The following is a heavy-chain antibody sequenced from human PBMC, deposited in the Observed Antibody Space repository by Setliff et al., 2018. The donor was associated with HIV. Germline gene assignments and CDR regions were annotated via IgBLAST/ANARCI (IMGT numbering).Heavy chain of an antibody. CDR1: GYTFTSYG. J-gene: IGHJ6*02. CDR2: ISAYNGNT. CDR3: AREGVGGGYNFWSGYYADYYYGMDV. V-gene: IGHV1-18*01. Sequence: ASVKVSCKASGYTFTSYGISWVRQAPGQGLEWMGWISAYNGNTNYAQRLQGRVTITTDTSTSTAYMEMRSLRSDDTAVYYCAREGVGGGYNFWSGYYADYYYGMDVWGQGTTVTVSS. D-gene: IGHD3-3*01.